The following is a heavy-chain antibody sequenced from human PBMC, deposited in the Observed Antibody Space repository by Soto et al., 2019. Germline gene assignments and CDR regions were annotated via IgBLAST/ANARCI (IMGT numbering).Heavy chain of an antibody. Sequence: QVQLVQSGAEVKKPGSSVKVSCKASGGTFSSYAISWVRQAPGQGLEWMGGIIPIFGTANYAQKFQGRVTIPADESASTAYMELSSLRSEDTAVYYCARVGYYDSSETPSYYGMHVWGQGTTVTFSS. J-gene: IGHJ6*02. D-gene: IGHD3-22*01. CDR1: GGTFSSYA. CDR3: ARVGYYDSSETPSYYGMHV. CDR2: IIPIFGTA. V-gene: IGHV1-69*12.